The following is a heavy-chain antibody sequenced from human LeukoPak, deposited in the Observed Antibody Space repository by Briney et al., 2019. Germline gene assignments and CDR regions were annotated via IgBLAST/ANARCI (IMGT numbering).Heavy chain of an antibody. CDR3: ARSGKIYFDWLLDY. D-gene: IGHD3-9*01. Sequence: PAGSLRLYCAASGFTFSDYYMSWLRQAPGKGLEWVSYISSSGSTIYYADSVKGRFTISRDNAKNSLYLQMNSLRAEDTAVYYCARSGKIYFDWLLDYWGQGTLVTVSS. CDR2: ISSSGSTI. J-gene: IGHJ4*02. CDR1: GFTFSDYY. V-gene: IGHV3-11*04.